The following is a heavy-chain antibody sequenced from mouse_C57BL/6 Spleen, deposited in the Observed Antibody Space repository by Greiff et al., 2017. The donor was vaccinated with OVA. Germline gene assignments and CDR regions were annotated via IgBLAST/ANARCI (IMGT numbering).Heavy chain of an antibody. CDR3: ARKGITTVVAPGFDY. CDR1: GFNIKDYY. J-gene: IGHJ2*01. V-gene: IGHV14-2*01. Sequence: VHVKQSGAELVKPGASVKLSCTASGFNIKDYYMHWVKQRTEQGLEWIGRIDPEDGETKYAPKFQGKATITADTSSNTAYLQLSSLTSEDTAVYYCARKGITTVVAPGFDYWGQGTTLTVSS. D-gene: IGHD1-1*01. CDR2: IDPEDGET.